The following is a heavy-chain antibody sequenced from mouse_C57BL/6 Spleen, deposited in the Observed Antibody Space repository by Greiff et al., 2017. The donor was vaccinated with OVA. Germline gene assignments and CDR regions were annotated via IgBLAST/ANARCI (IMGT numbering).Heavy chain of an antibody. CDR1: GYSFTGYY. CDR2: INPSTGGT. Sequence: EVQLQQSGPELVKPGASVKISCKASGYSFTGYYMNWVKQSPEKSLEWIGEINPSTGGTTYNQKFKAKATLTVDNSSSTAYMQLKSLTSEDSAVYYCARKDAYYSNFDYFDYWGQGTTLTVSS. D-gene: IGHD2-5*01. CDR3: ARKDAYYSNFDYFDY. V-gene: IGHV1-42*01. J-gene: IGHJ2*01.